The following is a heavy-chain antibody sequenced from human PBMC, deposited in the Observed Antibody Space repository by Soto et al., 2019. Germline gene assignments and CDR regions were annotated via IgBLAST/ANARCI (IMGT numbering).Heavy chain of an antibody. Sequence: PSETLSLTCAVYGWSFSGYYWSWIRQPPGKGLEWIGEINHSGSTNYNPSLKSRVTISVDTSKNQFSLKLSSVTAADTAVYYCARAASSSFPPPPGVSGTYYFDYWGQGTLVTVSS. J-gene: IGHJ4*02. CDR1: GWSFSGYY. CDR2: INHSGST. V-gene: IGHV4-34*01. D-gene: IGHD6-13*01. CDR3: ARAASSSFPPPPGVSGTYYFDY.